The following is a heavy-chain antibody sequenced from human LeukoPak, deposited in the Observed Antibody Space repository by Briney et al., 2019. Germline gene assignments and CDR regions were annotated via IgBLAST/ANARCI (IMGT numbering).Heavy chain of an antibody. CDR1: GYIFTSYP. Sequence: ASVKVSCKASGYIFTSYPIHWVRQAPGQRLEWMGWINTGNGNTKYSQRFAGRVTVTTDTSAAAAYMELSSLRSEDTAVYYCARDRAMADYWGQGTLVTVS. V-gene: IGHV1-3*04. J-gene: IGHJ4*02. CDR3: ARDRAMADY. CDR2: INTGNGNT. D-gene: IGHD5-18*01.